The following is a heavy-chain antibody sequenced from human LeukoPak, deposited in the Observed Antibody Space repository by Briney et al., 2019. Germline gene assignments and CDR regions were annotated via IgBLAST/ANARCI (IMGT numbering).Heavy chain of an antibody. Sequence: KPSETPSLTCTFSCGSISTFFWTWVRQPAREGLEWIGRIYFNGNTNYNPSLESRVSMLVDTSKNQFSLKLSSVTAADTAIYYCARFSGSFSDWGQGTLVTVSS. CDR1: CGSISTFF. V-gene: IGHV4-4*07. J-gene: IGHJ4*02. CDR2: IYFNGNT. CDR3: ARFSGSFSD. D-gene: IGHD1-26*01.